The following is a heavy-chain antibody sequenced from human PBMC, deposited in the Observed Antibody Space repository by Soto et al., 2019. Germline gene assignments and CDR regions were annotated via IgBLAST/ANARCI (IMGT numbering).Heavy chain of an antibody. V-gene: IGHV3-30-3*01. D-gene: IGHD5-18*01. J-gene: IGHJ4*02. CDR1: GFTFSSYA. CDR3: ATVDTAMVTSL. CDR2: ISYDGSNK. Sequence: GGSLRLSCAASGFTFSSYAMHWVRQAPGKGLEWVAVISYDGSNKYYADSVKGRFTISRDNSKNTLYLQMNSLRAEDTAVYYCATVDTAMVTSLWGQGTLVTVSS.